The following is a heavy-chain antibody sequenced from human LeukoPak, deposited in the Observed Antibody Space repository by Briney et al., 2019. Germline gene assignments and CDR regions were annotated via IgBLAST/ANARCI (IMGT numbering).Heavy chain of an antibody. Sequence: QPGGSLRLSCAASGFTFSSYAMSWVRQAPGKGLEWVSGISGSGGRTYYADPVKGRFTISRDNSKNTLYLQMNSLRAEDTAVYYCAKDWSRGSYYDSSGYFFDYWGQGTLVTVSS. CDR2: ISGSGGRT. D-gene: IGHD3-22*01. V-gene: IGHV3-23*01. CDR3: AKDWSRGSYYDSSGYFFDY. CDR1: GFTFSSYA. J-gene: IGHJ4*02.